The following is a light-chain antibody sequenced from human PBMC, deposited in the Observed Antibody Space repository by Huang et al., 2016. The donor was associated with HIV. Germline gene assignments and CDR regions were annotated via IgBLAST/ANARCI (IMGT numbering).Light chain of an antibody. CDR3: QQTYDTPWT. Sequence: DIQMTQSPSSLSASVGDRVTITCRASQNIKSYLNWYQQKPGKAPKVLIYAGSILQSGVPSRLSGTESATHFTLTINSLRPEDFATYYCQQTYDTPWTFGHGTKVEIK. J-gene: IGKJ1*01. CDR2: AGS. V-gene: IGKV1-39*01. CDR1: QNIKSY.